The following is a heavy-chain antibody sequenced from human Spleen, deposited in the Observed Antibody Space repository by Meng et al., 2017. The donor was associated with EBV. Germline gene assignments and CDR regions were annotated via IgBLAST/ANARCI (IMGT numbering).Heavy chain of an antibody. D-gene: IGHD1-26*01. CDR3: GGGSGRWTFDY. Sequence: VELVGSVGGLVKPWASLSLSCAASGVIFSDSYMCWSRHTPRKGLEWVSYISNSGTTIKYADSVKGRLTISRDDTKNSLFLPLNSLGVADTADYYCGGGSGRWTFDYWGQGTLVTVSS. V-gene: IGHV3-11*01. CDR1: GVIFSDSY. CDR2: ISNSGTTI. J-gene: IGHJ4*02.